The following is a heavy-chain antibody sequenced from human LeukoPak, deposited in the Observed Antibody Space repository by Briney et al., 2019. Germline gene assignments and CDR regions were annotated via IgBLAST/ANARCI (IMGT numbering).Heavy chain of an antibody. V-gene: IGHV1-18*01. CDR2: ISAYNGNT. Sequence: ASVKVSCRASGYTFTSYGISWVRQAPGQGLEWMGWISAYNGNTNYAQKLQGRVTMTTDTSTSTAYMELRSLRSDDTAVYYCARAPDILSFFDYWGQGTLVTVSS. CDR3: ARAPDILSFFDY. J-gene: IGHJ4*02. D-gene: IGHD3-9*01. CDR1: GYTFTSYG.